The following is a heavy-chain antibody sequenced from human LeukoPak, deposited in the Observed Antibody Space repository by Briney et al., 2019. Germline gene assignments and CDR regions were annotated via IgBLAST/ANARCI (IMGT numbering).Heavy chain of an antibody. Sequence: GGSLRLSCAASGFTVRSNYMSWVRQAPGKGLEWVSIIYGGGSVFYADSVKGRFTISRDNAKNSLYLQMNSLRAEDTAVYYCARDHQEYCSGGSCTYFDYWGQGTLVTVSS. D-gene: IGHD2-15*01. V-gene: IGHV3-53*01. CDR3: ARDHQEYCSGGSCTYFDY. CDR1: GFTVRSNY. CDR2: IYGGGSV. J-gene: IGHJ4*02.